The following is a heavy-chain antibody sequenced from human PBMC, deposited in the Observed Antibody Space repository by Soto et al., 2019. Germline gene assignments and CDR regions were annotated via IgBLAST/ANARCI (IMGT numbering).Heavy chain of an antibody. CDR2: IIPILGIA. V-gene: IGHV1-69*02. CDR3: GSDGEPTSGFDP. CDR1: GGTFSSYT. J-gene: IGHJ5*02. Sequence: QVQLVQSGAEVKKPGSSVKVSCKASGGTFSSYTISWVRQAPGQGLEWMGRIIPILGIANYAQKFQGRVTITADKYTSTAYMELSSLRSEDTAVYYCGSDGEPTSGFDPWGQGTLVTVSS. D-gene: IGHD1-26*01.